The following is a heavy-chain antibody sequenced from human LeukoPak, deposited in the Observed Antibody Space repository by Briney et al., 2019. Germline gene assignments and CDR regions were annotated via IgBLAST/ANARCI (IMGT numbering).Heavy chain of an antibody. Sequence: GGSLRLSCAASGFTFDDYGMSWVRQAPGKGLEWVSGINWNGGSTGYADSVKGRFTISRDNAKNSLYLQMNSLRAEDTALYYCARDSIMPPLPGEPYRSNHAFDIWGQGTMVTVSS. CDR3: ARDSIMPPLPGEPYRSNHAFDI. V-gene: IGHV3-20*04. CDR2: INWNGGST. D-gene: IGHD1-14*01. J-gene: IGHJ3*02. CDR1: GFTFDDYG.